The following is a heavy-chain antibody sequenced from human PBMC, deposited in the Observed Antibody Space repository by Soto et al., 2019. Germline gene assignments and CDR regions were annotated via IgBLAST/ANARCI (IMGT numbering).Heavy chain of an antibody. D-gene: IGHD3-16*01. Sequence: GGSLRLSCAASGFTFSNAWMSWVRQAPGKGLEWVGRIKSKTDGGTTDYAAPVKGRFTISRDDSKNTLYLQMNSLKTEDTAVYYCTLQGEPQYYYYGMDVWGQGTTVTVSS. CDR3: TLQGEPQYYYYGMDV. V-gene: IGHV3-15*01. CDR1: GFTFSNAW. CDR2: IKSKTDGGTT. J-gene: IGHJ6*02.